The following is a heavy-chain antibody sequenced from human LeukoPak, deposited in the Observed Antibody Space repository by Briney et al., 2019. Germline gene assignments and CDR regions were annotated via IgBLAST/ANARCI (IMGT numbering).Heavy chain of an antibody. J-gene: IGHJ6*02. V-gene: IGHV1-24*01. CDR2: FHPQDGET. CDR3: GTGHIASCSSSWYDMDV. CDR1: GYTLTELS. Sequence: ASVKVSCKVSGYTLTELSMHWVRQAPGKGLEWMGGFHPQDGETIYAQKFQGRVTMTGDTSTHTAYMELSGLRSQDTPVYYCGTGHIASCSSSWYDMDVWRQGTTVTVFS. D-gene: IGHD6-13*01.